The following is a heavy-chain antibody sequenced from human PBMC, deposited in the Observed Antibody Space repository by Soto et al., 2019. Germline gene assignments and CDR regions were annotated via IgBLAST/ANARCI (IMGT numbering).Heavy chain of an antibody. CDR1: GYSFTSNW. V-gene: IGHV5-51*01. J-gene: IGHJ2*01. CDR3: ARSLYYDSTTQSHDWYFDL. D-gene: IGHD3-22*01. Sequence: GESLKISCKGSGYSFTSNWIGWVRQLPGKGLEWMGIIYPGDSDTRYSPSFQGQVTISADKSISTAYLQWSSLKASDSAIYYCARSLYYDSTTQSHDWYFDLWGRGTLVTVSS. CDR2: IYPGDSDT.